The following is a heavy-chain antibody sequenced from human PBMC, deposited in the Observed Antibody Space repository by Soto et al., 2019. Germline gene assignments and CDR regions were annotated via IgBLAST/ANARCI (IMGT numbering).Heavy chain of an antibody. D-gene: IGHD1-26*01. Sequence: QVQLQESGPGLVKPSQTLSLTCTVSGGSISSGDYYWSWIRQPPGKGLEWIGYIYYSGSTYYNPSLQRRVTISVDTSKNQCPLKLSSVTAADTAVYYCAREGGIVGATTVDYWGQGTLVTVSS. J-gene: IGHJ4*02. CDR3: AREGGIVGATTVDY. CDR2: IYYSGST. CDR1: GGSISSGDYY. V-gene: IGHV4-30-4*01.